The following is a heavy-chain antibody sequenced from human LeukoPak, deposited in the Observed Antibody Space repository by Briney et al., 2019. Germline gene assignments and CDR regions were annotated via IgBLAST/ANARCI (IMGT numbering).Heavy chain of an antibody. Sequence: GASVKVSCKASGGTFSSYAISWVRQAPGQGLEWMGGIIPIFGTANYAQKFQGRVTITADESTSTAYMELSSLRSEDTAVYYCARATRTYYYDSNPRHDAFDIWGQGTMVTVSS. CDR3: ARATRTYYYDSNPRHDAFDI. CDR1: GGTFSSYA. V-gene: IGHV1-69*13. J-gene: IGHJ3*02. CDR2: IIPIFGTA. D-gene: IGHD3-22*01.